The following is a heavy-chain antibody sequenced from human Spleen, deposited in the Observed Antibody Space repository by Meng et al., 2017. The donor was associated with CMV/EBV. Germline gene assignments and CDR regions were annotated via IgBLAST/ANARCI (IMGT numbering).Heavy chain of an antibody. D-gene: IGHD5-18*01. CDR1: GFTFDDYG. V-gene: IGHV3-20*04. CDR2: INWDGGST. CDR3: ARFYSYADDAFDI. J-gene: IGHJ3*02. Sequence: GGSLRLSCAASGFTFDDYGMSWVRQAPGKGLEWVSGINWDGGSTGYADSVKGRFTISRDNAKNSLYLQMSSLRAEDTAVYYCARFYSYADDAFDIWGQGTMVTVSS.